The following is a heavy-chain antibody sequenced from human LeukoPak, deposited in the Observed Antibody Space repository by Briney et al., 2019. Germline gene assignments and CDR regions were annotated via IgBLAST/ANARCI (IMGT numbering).Heavy chain of an antibody. V-gene: IGHV4-61*02. CDR3: ARGNMWDYRRYYYYMDV. J-gene: IGHJ6*03. CDR1: GGSMSSNSYY. CDR2: IYTSGST. Sequence: SQTLSLTCTVSGGSMSSNSYYWSWIRQPAGKGLEWIGRIYTSGSTNYNPSLKSRVTISVDTSKNQFSLKLSSVTAADTAIYYCARGNMWDYRRYYYYMDVWGKGTTVTVSS. D-gene: IGHD4-11*01.